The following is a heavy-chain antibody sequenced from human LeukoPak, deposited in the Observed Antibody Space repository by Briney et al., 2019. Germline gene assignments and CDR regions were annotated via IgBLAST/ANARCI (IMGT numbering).Heavy chain of an antibody. D-gene: IGHD5-18*01. CDR2: INHSGST. J-gene: IGHJ6*02. Sequence: PSETLSLTCAVYGGSFSGYYWSWIRQPPGKGLEWIGEINHSGSTNYNPSLKSRVTISVDTSKNQFSLKLSSVTAADTAVYYCARSGYSYTLYGMDVWGQGTTVTVSS. CDR1: GGSFSGYY. CDR3: ARSGYSYTLYGMDV. V-gene: IGHV4-34*01.